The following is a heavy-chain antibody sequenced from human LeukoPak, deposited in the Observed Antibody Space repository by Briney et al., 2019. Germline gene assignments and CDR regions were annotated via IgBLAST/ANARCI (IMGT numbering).Heavy chain of an antibody. Sequence: SETLSLTCTVSGYSISSGYYWGWIRQPPRKGLEWIGSIYHSGSTYYNPSLKSRVTISVDTSKNQFSLKLSSVTAADTAVYYCARKEGFDGVNDYWGQGTLVTVSS. CDR1: GYSISSGYY. D-gene: IGHD2-21*01. V-gene: IGHV4-38-2*02. CDR3: ARKEGFDGVNDY. CDR2: IYHSGST. J-gene: IGHJ4*02.